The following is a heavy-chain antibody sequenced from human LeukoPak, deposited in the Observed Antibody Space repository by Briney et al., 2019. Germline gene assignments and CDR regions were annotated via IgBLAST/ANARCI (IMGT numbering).Heavy chain of an antibody. J-gene: IGHJ4*02. Sequence: AGGSLRLSCAASGFSFSSYTMNWVRQAPGKGLEWVSYISSSGGTVYYADSVKGRFTISRDSAKNSLYLQMDSLGDEDTAVYYCARGASTVVTPDSWGQGTLVTVSS. CDR3: ARGASTVVTPDS. CDR1: GFSFSSYT. CDR2: ISSSGGTV. V-gene: IGHV3-48*02. D-gene: IGHD4-23*01.